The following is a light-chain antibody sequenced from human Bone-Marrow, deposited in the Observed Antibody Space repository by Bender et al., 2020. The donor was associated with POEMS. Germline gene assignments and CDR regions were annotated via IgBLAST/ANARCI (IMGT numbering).Light chain of an antibody. V-gene: IGLV1-44*01. J-gene: IGLJ3*02. CDR3: SSFTSTSALEVL. CDR1: DSNFGGNN. Sequence: QSVLTQPPSASGTPGQSVIISCSGTDSNFGGNNVNWYQHLPGSAPRLVVYSNYQRPSGVPARFSGSKSGITASLTISGLQTEDEADYYCSSFTSTSALEVLFGGGTKVNVL. CDR2: SNY.